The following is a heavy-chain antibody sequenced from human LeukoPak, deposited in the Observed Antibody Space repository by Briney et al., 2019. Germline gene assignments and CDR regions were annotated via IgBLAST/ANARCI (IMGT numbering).Heavy chain of an antibody. CDR2: IYYSGST. V-gene: IGHV4-39*01. CDR3: ARRSQTAAGRGIDY. J-gene: IGHJ4*02. D-gene: IGHD6-13*01. Sequence: PSETLSLTCTVSGGSISSSSYYWGWLRQPPGKGLEWVGSIYYSGSTYYNPSLKSRVTISVDTSKNQFSLKLSSMTAADTAVFYCARRSQTAAGRGIDYWGQGTLVTVSS. CDR1: GGSISSSSYY.